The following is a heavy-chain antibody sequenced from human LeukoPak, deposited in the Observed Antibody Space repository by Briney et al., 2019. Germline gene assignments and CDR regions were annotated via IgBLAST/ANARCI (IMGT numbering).Heavy chain of an antibody. CDR2: ISAYNGNT. CDR1: GYTFTSYG. D-gene: IGHD3-3*01. CDR3: VRAGYDFWSGYPPMDV. V-gene: IGHV1-18*01. J-gene: IGHJ6*03. Sequence: ASVKVSCKASGYTFTSYGISWVRQAPGQGLEWMGWISAYNGNTNYAQKLQGRVTMTTDTSTSTAYMELRSLRSDDTAVYYCVRAGYDFWSGYPPMDVLGKGTTVTVSS.